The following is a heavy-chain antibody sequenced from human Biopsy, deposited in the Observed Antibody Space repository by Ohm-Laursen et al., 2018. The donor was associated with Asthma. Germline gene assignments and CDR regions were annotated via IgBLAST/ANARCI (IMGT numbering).Heavy chain of an antibody. CDR3: ARAQDYYDSRGYYRSFDY. D-gene: IGHD3-22*01. Sequence: SQTLSLTWTVSYGSITSGGYYWTWIRQHPGKGLEWIGFIYYSGSTYYNPSLKNRVSISIDTSKNQFSLKLSSVTAADTAVYYCARAQDYYDSRGYYRSFDYWGQGTLVTVSS. CDR1: YGSITSGGYY. CDR2: IYYSGST. J-gene: IGHJ4*02. V-gene: IGHV4-31*02.